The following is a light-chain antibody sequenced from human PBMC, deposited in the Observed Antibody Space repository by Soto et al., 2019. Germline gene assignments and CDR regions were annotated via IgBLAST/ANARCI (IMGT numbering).Light chain of an antibody. CDR2: WAS. CDR1: QSVLYSSNNENY. CDR3: QQYYSNPQT. Sequence: DIVMTQSPDSLAVSLGERATINCKSSQSVLYSSNNENYLAWYQQKPGQPPQLLISWASTREFGVPERFSGSGAGTDSTPTSSTLQAEDVVFYYCQQYYSNPQTFGQGTKVEIK. V-gene: IGKV4-1*01. J-gene: IGKJ1*01.